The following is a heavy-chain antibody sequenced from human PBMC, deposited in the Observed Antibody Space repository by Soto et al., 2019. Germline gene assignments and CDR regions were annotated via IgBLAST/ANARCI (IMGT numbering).Heavy chain of an antibody. CDR3: ARAPDCGEGSCYRHFDL. CDR2: ISGSGDVI. Sequence: GGSLRLSCAASAFKFSDYYMSWFRQAPGKGLEWVAYISGSGDVIYYADSVKGRFTISRDDDKKSVHLQMDTLRAEDTALYYCARAPDCGEGSCYRHFDLWGQGTRVTVAS. J-gene: IGHJ4*02. D-gene: IGHD2-15*01. V-gene: IGHV3-11*01. CDR1: AFKFSDYY.